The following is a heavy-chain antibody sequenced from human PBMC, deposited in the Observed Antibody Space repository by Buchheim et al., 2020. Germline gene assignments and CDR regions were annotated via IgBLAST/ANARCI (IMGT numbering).Heavy chain of an antibody. CDR2: INHSGST. CDR3: ARGSQSNTSYYDFWSGYRLFDY. J-gene: IGHJ4*02. Sequence: QVQLQQWGAGLLKPSETLSLTCAVYGGSFRGYYWSWIRQPPGKGLEWIGEINHSGSTNYNPSLKSRVTISVDTSKNQFSLKLSSVTAADTAVYYCARGSQSNTSYYDFWSGYRLFDYWGQGTL. CDR1: GGSFRGYY. V-gene: IGHV4-34*01. D-gene: IGHD3-3*01.